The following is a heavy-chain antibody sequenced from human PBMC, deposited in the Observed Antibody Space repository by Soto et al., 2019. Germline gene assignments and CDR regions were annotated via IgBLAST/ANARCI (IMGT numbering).Heavy chain of an antibody. Sequence: SETLSLTCAVYGGSFSGYYWSWIRQPPGKGLEWIGEINHSGSTNYNPSLKSRVTISVDTSKNQFSLKLSSVTAADTAVYYCARGFSRYSSSWYVSDAFDIWGQGTMVTVSS. CDR1: GGSFSGYY. CDR3: ARGFSRYSSSWYVSDAFDI. CDR2: INHSGST. V-gene: IGHV4-34*01. D-gene: IGHD6-13*01. J-gene: IGHJ3*02.